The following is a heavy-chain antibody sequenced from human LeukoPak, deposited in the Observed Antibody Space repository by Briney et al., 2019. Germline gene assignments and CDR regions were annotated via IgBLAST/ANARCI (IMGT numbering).Heavy chain of an antibody. D-gene: IGHD2-21*02. CDR3: VRDGRGYCGGDCFLSWFDP. CDR2: INSDGSDT. V-gene: IGHV3-74*01. CDR1: GFTFSTYW. Sequence: PGGSLRLSCAASGFTFSTYWIHWVRQAPGKGLVWVSRINSDGSDTIYADSVKGRFTISRDNAKNSLYLQMSSLRAEDTAVYYCVRDGRGYCGGDCFLSWFDPWGQGTLVTVSS. J-gene: IGHJ5*02.